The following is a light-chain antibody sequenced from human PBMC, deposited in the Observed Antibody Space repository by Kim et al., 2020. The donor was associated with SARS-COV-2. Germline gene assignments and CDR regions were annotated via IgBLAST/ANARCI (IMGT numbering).Light chain of an antibody. J-gene: IGLJ3*02. CDR3: NSRDSSGDHVV. CDR2: GKY. CDR1: SLRNYY. V-gene: IGLV3-19*01. Sequence: SSELTQDPAVSVALGQTVRITCQGDSLRNYYATWYQQRPGQAPVLVLYGKYNRPSGIPDRFSGSGSGNTASLTITGAQAEDEADYYCNSRDSSGDHVVFG.